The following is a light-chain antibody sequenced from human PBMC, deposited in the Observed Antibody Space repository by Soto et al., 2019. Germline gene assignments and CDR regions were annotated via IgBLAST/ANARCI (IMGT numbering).Light chain of an antibody. Sequence: QSVLTQPPSVSAAPGQKVTISCSGSSSNIGSNYVSWYQQFPKTAPKILIHDKNLRLLGIPDRFSGSKSGTSATLVITGLQTGDEADYYCGTWDDSLREVVFGGGTQLTVL. CDR3: GTWDDSLREVV. CDR2: DKN. J-gene: IGLJ3*02. CDR1: SSNIGSNY. V-gene: IGLV1-51*01.